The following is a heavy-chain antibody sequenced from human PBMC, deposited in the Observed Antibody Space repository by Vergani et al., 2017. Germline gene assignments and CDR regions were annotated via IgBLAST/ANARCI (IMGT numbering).Heavy chain of an antibody. CDR2: IYNSGTS. CDR1: GGSIRSGGYQ. V-gene: IGHV4-31*03. D-gene: IGHD1-7*01. CDR3: ARGITGITDNFGY. J-gene: IGHJ4*02. Sequence: QVQLQESGPGLVKPSQTLSLTCSVSGGSIRSGGYQWNWIRQPPGKGLEWIGNIYNSGTSYHNSSLKSRVNISIDTSKNQFSLSLSSVTAADTAVYYCARGITGITDNFGYWGQGNLVTVSS.